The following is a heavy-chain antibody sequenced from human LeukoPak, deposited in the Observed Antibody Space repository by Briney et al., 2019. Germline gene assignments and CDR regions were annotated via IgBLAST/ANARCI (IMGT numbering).Heavy chain of an antibody. CDR3: ARAPARTRYNWFDP. Sequence: PGGSLRLSCAASGFTVSNNYMSWVRQAPGKGLEWVSVIYSGGDTYYADSVKGRFTISRDNSKNTLYLQMNSLRAEDTAVYYCARAPARTRYNWFDPWGQGTLVTVS. CDR2: IYSGGDT. J-gene: IGHJ5*02. CDR1: GFTVSNNY. V-gene: IGHV3-53*01. D-gene: IGHD6-6*01.